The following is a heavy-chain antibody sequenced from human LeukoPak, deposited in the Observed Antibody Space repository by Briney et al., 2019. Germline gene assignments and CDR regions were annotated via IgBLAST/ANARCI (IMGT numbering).Heavy chain of an antibody. V-gene: IGHV1-8*01. J-gene: IGHJ5*02. CDR1: GGTFNDYA. D-gene: IGHD6-19*01. Sequence: ASVKVSCKTSGGTFNDYALNWVRQATGQGLEWMGWMNPNSGNTGYAQKFQGRVTITRNTSISTAYMELSSLRSEDTAVYYCARASGSGSSGLFDPWGQGTLVTVSS. CDR3: ARASGSGSSGLFDP. CDR2: MNPNSGNT.